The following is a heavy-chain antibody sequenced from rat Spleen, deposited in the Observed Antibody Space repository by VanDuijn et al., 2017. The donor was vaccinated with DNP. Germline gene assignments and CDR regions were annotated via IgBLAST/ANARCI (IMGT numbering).Heavy chain of an antibody. V-gene: IGHV5-7*01. CDR3: ARGGGSFDY. D-gene: IGHD5-1*01. CDR1: GFTFSDYN. CDR2: ISYDGIST. Sequence: EVQLVESGGGLVQPGRSLKLSCAASGFTFSDYNMAWVRQAPKKGLEWVATISYDGISTYYRDSVKGRFTISRDNAKSTLYLQMNSLQTEDTATYYCARGGGSFDYWGQGVMVTVSA. J-gene: IGHJ2*01.